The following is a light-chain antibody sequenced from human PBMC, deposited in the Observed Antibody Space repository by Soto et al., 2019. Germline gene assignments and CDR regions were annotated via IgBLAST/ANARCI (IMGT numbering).Light chain of an antibody. CDR2: GIT. V-gene: IGLV1-40*01. Sequence: QSVLTQPPSVSGAPGQRVTISCTGSGSNLGAGFDVHWYQHLPGTAPKLLIYGITNRPSGVPDRFSGSKSGTSASLAITGLQAEDEADYYCQKYDNWPRTFGQGTKFTVL. J-gene: IGLJ3*02. CDR3: QKYDNWPRT. CDR1: GSNLGAGFD.